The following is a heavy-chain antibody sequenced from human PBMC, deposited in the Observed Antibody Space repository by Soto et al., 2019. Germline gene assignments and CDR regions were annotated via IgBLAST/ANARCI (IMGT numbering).Heavy chain of an antibody. CDR3: AGGSLEFGDGWFDP. V-gene: IGHV1-18*01. D-gene: IGHD3-10*01. J-gene: IGHJ5*02. CDR2: ISAYNGNT. CDR1: GYTFTSYG. Sequence: GASVKVSCTASGYTFTSYGISWVRQAPGQGLEWMGWISAYNGNTNYAQKLQGRVTMTTDTSTSTAYMELRSLRSDDTAVYYCAGGSLEFGDGWFDPWGQGTLVTVSS.